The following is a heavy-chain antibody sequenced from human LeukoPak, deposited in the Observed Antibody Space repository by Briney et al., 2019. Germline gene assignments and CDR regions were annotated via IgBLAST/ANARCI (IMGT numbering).Heavy chain of an antibody. Sequence: PGGSLRLSCAASGFTFSSYWMSWVRQAPGKGLEWVANIKQDGSEKYYVDSVKGRFTISRDNAKNSLYLQMNSLRAEDTAVYYCARYDSSGYWGPAEYFQHWGQGTLVTVSS. J-gene: IGHJ1*01. V-gene: IGHV3-7*01. CDR1: GFTFSSYW. CDR3: ARYDSSGYWGPAEYFQH. CDR2: IKQDGSEK. D-gene: IGHD3-22*01.